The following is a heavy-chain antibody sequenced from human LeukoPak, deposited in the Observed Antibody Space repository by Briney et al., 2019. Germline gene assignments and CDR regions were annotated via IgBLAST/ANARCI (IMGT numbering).Heavy chain of an antibody. D-gene: IGHD3-9*01. V-gene: IGHV1-8*01. CDR1: GYTFTSYD. CDR2: MNPNSGNT. Sequence: ASVKVSCKASGYTFTSYDINWVRQATGQGLEWMGWMNPNSGNTGYAQKFQGRVTMTRNTSISTAYMELSSLRSEDTAVYYCARGPYYDILTGCYHYYYYGMDVWGQGTTVTVSS. CDR3: ARGPYYDILTGCYHYYYYGMDV. J-gene: IGHJ6*02.